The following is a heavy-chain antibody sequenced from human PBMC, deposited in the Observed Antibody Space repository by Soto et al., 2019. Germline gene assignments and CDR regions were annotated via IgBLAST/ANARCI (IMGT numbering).Heavy chain of an antibody. Sequence: GGSLRLSCAASGFTFSNAWMSWVRQAPGKGLEWVGRIKSKTDGGTTDYAAPVKGRFTISRDDSKNSLYLQMNSLKTEDTAVYYCTTAGDYYDSSGYLAFDYWGQGTLVTVSS. V-gene: IGHV3-15*01. CDR1: GFTFSNAW. D-gene: IGHD3-22*01. CDR2: IKSKTDGGTT. CDR3: TTAGDYYDSSGYLAFDY. J-gene: IGHJ4*02.